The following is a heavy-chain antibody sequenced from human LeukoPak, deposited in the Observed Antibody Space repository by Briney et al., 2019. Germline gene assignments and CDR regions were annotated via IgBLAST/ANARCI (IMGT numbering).Heavy chain of an antibody. J-gene: IGHJ4*02. CDR3: ARHGGAAGGH. V-gene: IGHV4-39*01. CDR2: IYYSGST. CDR1: GGSISSSSYY. Sequence: KPSETLSLTCTVSGGSISSSSYYWGWIRQPPGKGLEWIGSIYYSGSTYYNPSLKSRVTISVDTSKNQLSLKLTSETAADTAVHYCARHGGAAGGHWGQGTLVTVSS. D-gene: IGHD6-13*01.